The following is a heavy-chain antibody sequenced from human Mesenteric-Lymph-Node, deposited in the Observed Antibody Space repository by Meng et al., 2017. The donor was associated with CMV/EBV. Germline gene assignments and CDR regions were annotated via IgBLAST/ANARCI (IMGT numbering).Heavy chain of an antibody. J-gene: IGHJ5*02. D-gene: IGHD2-2*01. CDR2: INAGNGNI. Sequence: GIHWVRQAPRQKLEWMAWINAGNGNIKYSQRFRGRLTITRDTSANTAYMELSGLRSEDTGVYYCARGSRVDVVVPAAILGLDWFAPWGQGTLVTVSS. CDR3: ARGSRVDVVVPAAILGLDWFAP. V-gene: IGHV1-3*01. CDR1: G.